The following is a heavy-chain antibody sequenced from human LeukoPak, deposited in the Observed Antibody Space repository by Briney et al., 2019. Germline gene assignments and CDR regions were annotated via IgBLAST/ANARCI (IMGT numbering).Heavy chain of an antibody. D-gene: IGHD3-10*01. V-gene: IGHV1-18*01. CDR3: ARARTYYYGSGTYPYGAFDI. CDR2: ISTYNGNT. Sequence: GSVKVSCKASGYTFIVYNITWLRQAPGQGLEWMGWISTYNGNTDYAQNLQDRVTMTRDTSTSTAYMELRSLRSDDTAVYYCARARTYYYGSGTYPYGAFDIWGQGTMVSVAS. J-gene: IGHJ3*02. CDR1: GYTFIVYN.